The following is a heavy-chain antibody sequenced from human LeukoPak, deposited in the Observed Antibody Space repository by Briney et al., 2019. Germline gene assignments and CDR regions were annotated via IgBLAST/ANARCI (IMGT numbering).Heavy chain of an antibody. V-gene: IGHV3-64*01. CDR1: GFSFSTYP. Sequence: GGSLRLSCAASGFSFSTYPMHWVRGAPGKGLEFVSSINSNGGNTYYANSVKGRFTISRDNSKNTLYLQMGSLRAEDMAIYYCAREVYGMDVWGRGTTVTVSS. CDR3: AREVYGMDV. CDR2: INSNGGNT. J-gene: IGHJ6*02.